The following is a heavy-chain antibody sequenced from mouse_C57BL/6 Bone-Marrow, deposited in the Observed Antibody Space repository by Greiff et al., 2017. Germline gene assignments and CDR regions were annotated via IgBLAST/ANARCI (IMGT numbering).Heavy chain of an antibody. V-gene: IGHV1-81*01. CDR1: GYTFTSYG. D-gene: IGHD1-1*01. CDR3: AYYYGSPYYFDY. Sequence: QVQLQQSGAELARPGASVKLSCKASGYTFTSYGISWVKQRTGQGLEWIVELYPRSGNTYYNEKFKGKATLTADKSSSTAYMELRSLTSADSAVYFCAYYYGSPYYFDYWVQGTTLTVSS. CDR2: LYPRSGNT. J-gene: IGHJ2*01.